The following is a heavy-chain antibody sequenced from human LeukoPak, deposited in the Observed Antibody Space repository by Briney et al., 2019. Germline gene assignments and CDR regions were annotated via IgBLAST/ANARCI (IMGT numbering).Heavy chain of an antibody. CDR1: GYTFTGYY. Sequence: ASVKVSCKASGYTFTGYYMHWVRQAPGQGLEWMGWINPNSGGTNYAQKFQGRVTMTRDTSISTAYMELSRLRSDDTAVYYCARDDDDHVWGHYRFDYWGQGTLVTVSS. CDR3: ARDDDDHVWGHYRFDY. V-gene: IGHV1-2*02. D-gene: IGHD3-16*02. J-gene: IGHJ4*02. CDR2: INPNSGGT.